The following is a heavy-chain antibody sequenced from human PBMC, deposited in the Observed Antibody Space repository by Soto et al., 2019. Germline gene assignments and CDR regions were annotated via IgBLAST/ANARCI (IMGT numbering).Heavy chain of an antibody. CDR2: IYYSGST. J-gene: IGHJ4*02. D-gene: IGHD2-15*01. CDR1: GGSISSGDYY. CDR3: ARGLAAIPIRFDY. V-gene: IGHV4-30-4*01. Sequence: SETLSLTCTVSGGSISSGDYYWSWIRQPPGKGLEWIGYIYYSGSTYYNPSLKSRVTISVDTSKNQFSLKLSSVTAADTAVYYCARGLAAIPIRFDYWGQGTLVTVSS.